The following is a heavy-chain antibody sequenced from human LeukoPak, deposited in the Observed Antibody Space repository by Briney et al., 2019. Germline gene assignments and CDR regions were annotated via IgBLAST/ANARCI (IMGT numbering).Heavy chain of an antibody. D-gene: IGHD3-10*01. CDR2: ISGSGGST. Sequence: GGSLRLSFAASGFTFSSYAMSWVRQAPGKGLERVSAISGSGGSTYYADSVKGRFTISRDNSKNTLYLQMNSLRAEDTAVYYCAKGQWFGESSRGMDVWGQGTTVTVSS. CDR1: GFTFSSYA. V-gene: IGHV3-23*01. CDR3: AKGQWFGESSRGMDV. J-gene: IGHJ6*02.